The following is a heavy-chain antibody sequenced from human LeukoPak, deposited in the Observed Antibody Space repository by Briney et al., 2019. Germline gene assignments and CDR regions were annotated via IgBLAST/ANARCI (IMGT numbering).Heavy chain of an antibody. D-gene: IGHD1-26*01. CDR1: GFTFSFFG. Sequence: GGSLRLSCATSGFTFSFFGMHWVRQAPGKGLEWVAFIQNDGSFQFYADSVQGRFSISRDNSKNTLFLQMNSLRADDTAVYYCAKMSDQLLYSKFDFWGQGTLVTVSS. CDR2: IQNDGSFQ. J-gene: IGHJ4*02. V-gene: IGHV3-30*02. CDR3: AKMSDQLLYSKFDF.